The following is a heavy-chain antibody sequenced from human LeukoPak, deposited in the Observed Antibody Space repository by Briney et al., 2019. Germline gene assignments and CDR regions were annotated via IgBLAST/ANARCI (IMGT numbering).Heavy chain of an antibody. D-gene: IGHD3-3*01. CDR2: INPNSGGT. Sequence: AASVKVSCKASGYTFTGYYMHWVRQAPGQGLEWMGWINPNSGGTNYAQKFQGRVTMTRDTSISTAYMELSRLRSDDTAVYYCARAPQPDFWSGYYPFDYWGQGTLVTVSS. CDR1: GYTFTGYY. J-gene: IGHJ4*02. CDR3: ARAPQPDFWSGYYPFDY. V-gene: IGHV1-2*02.